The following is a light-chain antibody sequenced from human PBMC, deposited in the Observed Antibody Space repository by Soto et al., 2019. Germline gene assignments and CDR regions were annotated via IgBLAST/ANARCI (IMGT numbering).Light chain of an antibody. CDR3: QSSDSSGSYVI. CDR1: ALPKQN. J-gene: IGLJ2*01. CDR2: KDT. Sequence: SYELTQPPSVSVSPGQTARITCSGDALPKQNAYWYQQKPGQSPILVIYKDTQRPAGIPGRFSGSSSGTTVTLTISGVQAEDEADYYCQSSDSSGSYVIFGEGTKLTVL. V-gene: IGLV3-25*02.